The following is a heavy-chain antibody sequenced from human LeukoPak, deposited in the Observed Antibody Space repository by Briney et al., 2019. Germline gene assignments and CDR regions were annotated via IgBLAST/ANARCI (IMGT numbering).Heavy chain of an antibody. V-gene: IGHV1-2*06. CDR1: GYTFTGYY. CDR2: INPNSGGT. Sequence: GASVKVSCKASGYTFTGYYMHWVRQAPGQGLEWMGRINPNSGGTNYAQKFQGRVTMTRDTSISTAYMELSRLRSDDTAVCYCARSQNVLRYFDWLFAYWGQGTLVTVSS. J-gene: IGHJ4*02. CDR3: ARSQNVLRYFDWLFAY. D-gene: IGHD3-9*01.